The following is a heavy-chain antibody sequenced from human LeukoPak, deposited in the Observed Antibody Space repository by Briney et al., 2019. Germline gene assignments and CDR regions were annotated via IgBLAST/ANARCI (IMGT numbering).Heavy chain of an antibody. Sequence: PSETLSLTCGVSGGSISGTNWWSWVRQPPGQGLEWVSSISSSSSYIYYADSVKGRFTISRDNAKNSLYLQMNSLRAEDTAVYYCARGQGDGSIPLGMDVWGQGTTVTVSS. J-gene: IGHJ6*02. CDR2: ISSSSSYI. D-gene: IGHD5-24*01. CDR1: GGSISGTN. V-gene: IGHV3-21*01. CDR3: ARGQGDGSIPLGMDV.